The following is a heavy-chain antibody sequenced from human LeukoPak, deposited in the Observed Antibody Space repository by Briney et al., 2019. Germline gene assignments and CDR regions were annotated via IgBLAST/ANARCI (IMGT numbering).Heavy chain of an antibody. CDR2: ISGSGGTT. Sequence: HASETLSLTCTVSGYSISSGYYWGWIRQPPGKGLEWVSGISGSGGTTYYADSVKGRFTISRDNSKNTLYLQMNSLRAEDTAVYYCAQDQRWLQYFLWGQGTLVTVSS. J-gene: IGHJ4*02. V-gene: IGHV3-23*01. CDR1: GYSISSGYY. D-gene: IGHD5-24*01. CDR3: AQDQRWLQYFL.